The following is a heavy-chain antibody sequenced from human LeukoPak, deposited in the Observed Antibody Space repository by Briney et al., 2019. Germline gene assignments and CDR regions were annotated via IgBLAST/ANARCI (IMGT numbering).Heavy chain of an antibody. D-gene: IGHD3-10*01. V-gene: IGHV4-31*03. Sequence: SETLSLTCTVSGGSISSGGYYWSWIRQHPGKGLEWIGYIYYSGSTYYNPSLKSRVTISVDRSKNQFSLKLSSVTAADTAVYYCARWGDYGSGSYSSWGQGTLVTVSS. CDR2: IYYSGST. CDR1: GGSISSGGYY. CDR3: ARWGDYGSGSYSS. J-gene: IGHJ4*02.